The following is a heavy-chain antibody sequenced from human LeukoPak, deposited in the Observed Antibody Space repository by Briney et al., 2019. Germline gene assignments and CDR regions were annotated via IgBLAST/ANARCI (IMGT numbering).Heavy chain of an antibody. D-gene: IGHD5-18*01. Sequence: GGSLRLSCAASGFTFDNSEMNWVRQAPGKGLEWVSYISISGSIKYYADSVKGRFAISRDNAKNSLHLQMNSLRAEDTAVYYCVKESYNHGSYCDSRGPGTHVTVS. J-gene: IGHJ4*02. CDR2: ISISGSIK. CDR3: VKESYNHGSYCDS. CDR1: GFTFDNSE. V-gene: IGHV3-48*03.